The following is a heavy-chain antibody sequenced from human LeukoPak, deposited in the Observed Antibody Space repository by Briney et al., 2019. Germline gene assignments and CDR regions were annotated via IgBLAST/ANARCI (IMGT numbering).Heavy chain of an antibody. V-gene: IGHV4-59*01. Sequence: PSETLSLTCAVYGGSFSGYYWSWIRQPPGKGLEWIGYIYYSGSANYKPSLKSRVTISVDTSKNQFSLKLSSVTAADTAVYYCARGDSGSYKYYFDYWGQGTLVTVSS. CDR2: IYYSGSA. CDR3: ARGDSGSYKYYFDY. J-gene: IGHJ4*02. D-gene: IGHD1-26*01. CDR1: GGSFSGYY.